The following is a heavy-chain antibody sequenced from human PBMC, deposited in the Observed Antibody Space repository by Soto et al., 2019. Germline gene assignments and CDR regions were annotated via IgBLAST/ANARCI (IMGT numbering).Heavy chain of an antibody. D-gene: IGHD6-13*01. V-gene: IGHV1-69*12. CDR1: GGTFSNHA. Sequence: QVHLVQSGAEVKKPGSSVKVSCKASGGTFSNHAINWVRKAPGQGLEWMGRIIPIFTTTNYAQKFQGRVTSTAEESTITAYMELSSLKHDDTAVYYCAREVAADGTFREDVFDIWGQGTLVTVSS. J-gene: IGHJ3*02. CDR3: AREVAADGTFREDVFDI. CDR2: IIPIFTTT.